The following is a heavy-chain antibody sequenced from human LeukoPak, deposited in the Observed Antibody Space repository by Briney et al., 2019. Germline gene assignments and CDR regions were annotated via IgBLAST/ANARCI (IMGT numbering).Heavy chain of an antibody. J-gene: IGHJ5*02. V-gene: IGHV7-4-1*02. CDR1: GYTFTSYA. CDR3: ARTNVGYCSGGSCYRRVYWFDP. D-gene: IGHD2-15*01. Sequence: ASVKVSCKASGYTFTSYAMNWVRQAPGQGLEWMGWINTNTGNPTYAQGFTGRFVFSLDTSVSTAYLQISSLKAEDTAVYYCARTNVGYCSGGSCYRRVYWFDPWGQGALVTVSS. CDR2: INTNTGNP.